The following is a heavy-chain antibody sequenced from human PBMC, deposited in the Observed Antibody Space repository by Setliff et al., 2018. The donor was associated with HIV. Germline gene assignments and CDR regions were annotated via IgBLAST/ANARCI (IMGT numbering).Heavy chain of an antibody. CDR2: FHYSAST. D-gene: IGHD3-10*01. CDR3: ATLPLRSVREKQSGNGY. Sequence: SETLSLTCNVSGGSISTSSYYWGWIRQPPGKGLEWIGSFHYSASTSYNPSLKSRVIISLDTSKNHLSLKLRSVTAADTAVYYCATLPLRSVREKQSGNGYWGQGTLVTVSS. CDR1: GGSISTSSYY. J-gene: IGHJ4*01. V-gene: IGHV4-39*02.